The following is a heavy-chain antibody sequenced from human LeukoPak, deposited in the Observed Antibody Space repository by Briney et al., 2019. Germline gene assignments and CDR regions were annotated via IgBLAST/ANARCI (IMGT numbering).Heavy chain of an antibody. V-gene: IGHV1-46*01. J-gene: IGHJ5*02. CDR3: ARFPITGTTRIDP. CDR1: GYTLTSYG. CDR2: INPSGGST. D-gene: IGHD1-7*01. Sequence: ASVKVSCKASGYTLTSYGISWVRQAPGQGLEWMGIINPSGGSTSYAQKFQGRVTMTRDTSTSTVYMELSSLRSEDTAVYYCARFPITGTTRIDPWGQGTLVTVSS.